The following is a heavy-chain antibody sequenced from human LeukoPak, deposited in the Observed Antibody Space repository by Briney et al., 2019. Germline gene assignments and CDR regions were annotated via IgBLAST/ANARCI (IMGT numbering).Heavy chain of an antibody. Sequence: ASVKVSCKAAGYTFTSHGFIWLRQAPGQGLEWMGWITVNNGYTKYAQELQGRVTMTTDTSTSTAYMELRSLRSDDTAVYYCAKVHCISTNCNHNWTYFDYWGQGTLVTVSS. CDR2: ITVNNGYT. J-gene: IGHJ4*02. CDR3: AKVHCISTNCNHNWTYFDY. V-gene: IGHV1-18*01. CDR1: GYTFTSHG. D-gene: IGHD2-2*01.